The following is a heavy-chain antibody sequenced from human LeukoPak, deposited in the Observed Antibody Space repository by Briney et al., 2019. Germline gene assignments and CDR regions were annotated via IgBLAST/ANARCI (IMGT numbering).Heavy chain of an antibody. V-gene: IGHV4-39*01. CDR3: ARRDGRSGGTMGALDS. J-gene: IGHJ4*02. D-gene: IGHD4-23*01. CDR1: GVSISSGSHH. Sequence: SETLSLTCTVSGVSISSGSHHWGWFRQSPGKGLEWIGSIYDGRTIYYNPSLNSRVTISAVTSKNQFSLQLNSVTAADTAVYYCARRDGRSGGTMGALDSWGQGSLVTVSS. CDR2: IYDGRTI.